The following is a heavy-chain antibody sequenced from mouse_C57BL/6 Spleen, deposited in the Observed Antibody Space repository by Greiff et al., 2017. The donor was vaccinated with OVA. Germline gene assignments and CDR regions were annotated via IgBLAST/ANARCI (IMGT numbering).Heavy chain of an antibody. V-gene: IGHV1-42*01. Sequence: VQLQQSGPELVKPGASVKISCKASGYSFTGYYMNWVKQSPEKSLEWIGEINPSTGGTTYNQKFKAKATLTVDKSSSTAYMQLKSLTSEDSAVYYCARYGYGNYGAMDYWGQGTSVTVSS. CDR3: ARYGYGNYGAMDY. J-gene: IGHJ4*01. CDR1: GYSFTGYY. D-gene: IGHD2-1*01. CDR2: INPSTGGT.